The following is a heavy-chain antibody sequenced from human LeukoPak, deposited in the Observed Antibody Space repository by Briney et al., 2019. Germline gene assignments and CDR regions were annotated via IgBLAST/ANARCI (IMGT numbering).Heavy chain of an antibody. CDR1: GGSFSGYY. J-gene: IGHJ6*02. D-gene: IGHD3-22*01. Sequence: KPSETLSLTCAVYGGSFSGYYWSWIRQPPGKGLEWIGEINHSGSTNYNPSLKSRVTISVDTSKNQFSLKLSSVTAADMAVYYCARGYYDSSGYPLYYYYGMDVWGQGTTVTVSS. CDR2: INHSGST. V-gene: IGHV4-34*01. CDR3: ARGYYDSSGYPLYYYYGMDV.